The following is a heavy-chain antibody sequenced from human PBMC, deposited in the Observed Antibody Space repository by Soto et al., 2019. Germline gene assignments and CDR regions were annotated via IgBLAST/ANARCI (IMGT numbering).Heavy chain of an antibody. J-gene: IGHJ4*02. V-gene: IGHV3-30-3*01. CDR2: MSHDGSSS. CDR3: ARGFPYCGSTSCYSAAPKY. CDR1: GISFSNYA. D-gene: IGHD2-2*01. Sequence: PGESLRLSCAASGISFSNYAMHWVRQTPDKGLEWVAVMSHDGSSSFYADSVKGRFTISRDNSKTTLYLQMNSLSTEDTAVYYCARGFPYCGSTSCYSAAPKYWGQGTLVTVSS.